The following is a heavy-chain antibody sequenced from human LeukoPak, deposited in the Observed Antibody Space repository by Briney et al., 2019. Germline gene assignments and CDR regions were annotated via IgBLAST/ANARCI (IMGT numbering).Heavy chain of an antibody. Sequence: GGSLRLSCAASGFTHSDHYMEWVPHAPGKGLEWVSYIVSSSSRIYYTHSVRGRLTISRNNAKNSLYLQMNSLRDGDTAVYYCARGYGDYFCDLWGQGTLVTVSS. CDR3: ARGYGDYFCDL. CDR2: IVSSSSRI. D-gene: IGHD4-17*01. V-gene: IGHV3-48*02. CDR1: GFTHSDHY. J-gene: IGHJ4*02.